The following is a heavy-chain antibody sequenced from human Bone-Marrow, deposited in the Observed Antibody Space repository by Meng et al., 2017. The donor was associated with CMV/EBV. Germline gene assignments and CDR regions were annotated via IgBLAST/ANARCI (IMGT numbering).Heavy chain of an antibody. CDR1: GGSISRYY. D-gene: IGHD6-19*01. CDR3: AMGGGVPGTGWFDP. Sequence: SETLSLTCSVFGGSISRYYWSWIRQIPGKGLEWIGYVYTSGTTKYNPSLRSRVTISVDTPKNQLSLILSSVTAADTAVYFCAMGGGVPGTGWFDPWGQGTLVTVSS. V-gene: IGHV4-59*01. J-gene: IGHJ5*02. CDR2: VYTSGTT.